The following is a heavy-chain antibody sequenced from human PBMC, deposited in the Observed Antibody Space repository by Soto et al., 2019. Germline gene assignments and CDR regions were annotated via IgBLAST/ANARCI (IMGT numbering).Heavy chain of an antibody. CDR1: GFTFSSYA. D-gene: IGHD2-2*01. Sequence: GGSLRLSCAASGFTFSSYALHWVRQAPGEGLEWVALISYDGTNKYYADSVKGRFTISRDNSKETLYLQVNSLRAQDTAVYYCASSPLNIHGSSTTCYGAPANWGQGALVTVSS. J-gene: IGHJ4*02. CDR2: ISYDGTNK. V-gene: IGHV3-30-3*01. CDR3: ASSPLNIHGSSTTCYGAPAN.